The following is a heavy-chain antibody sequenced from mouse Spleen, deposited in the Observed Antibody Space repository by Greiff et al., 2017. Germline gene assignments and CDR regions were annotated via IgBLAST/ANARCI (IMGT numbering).Heavy chain of an antibody. Sequence: EVQRVESEGGLVQPGSSMKLSCTASGFTFSDYYMAWVRQVPEKGLEWVANINYDGSSTYYLDSLKSRFIISRDNAKNILYLQMSSLKSEDTATYYCAREGGDYTYAMDYWGQGTSVTVSS. V-gene: IGHV5-16*01. CDR3: AREGGDYTYAMDY. J-gene: IGHJ4*01. CDR1: GFTFSDYY. CDR2: INYDGSST. D-gene: IGHD2-13*01.